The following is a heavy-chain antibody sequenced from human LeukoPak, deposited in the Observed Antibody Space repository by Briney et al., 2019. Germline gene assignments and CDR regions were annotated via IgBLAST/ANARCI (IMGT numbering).Heavy chain of an antibody. CDR3: ARGKTYYYDSSGYYTGLIGYYFDY. Sequence: GGSLRLSCAASGFTFSSYGMPWVRQAPGKGLEWVAVISYDGSNKYYADSVKGRFTISRDNSKNTLYLQMNSLRAEDTAVYYCARGKTYYYDSSGYYTGLIGYYFDYWGQGTLVTVSS. J-gene: IGHJ4*02. CDR2: ISYDGSNK. D-gene: IGHD3-22*01. V-gene: IGHV3-30*03. CDR1: GFTFSSYG.